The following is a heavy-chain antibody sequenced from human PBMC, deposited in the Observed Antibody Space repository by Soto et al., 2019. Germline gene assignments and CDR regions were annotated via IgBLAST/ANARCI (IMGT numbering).Heavy chain of an antibody. D-gene: IGHD6-13*01. CDR3: ARGGASSLPFDY. J-gene: IGHJ4*02. Sequence: PSETLSLTCTVSGGYISSYYCSWIRQPPGKGLEWIGYIYYSGSTNYNPSLKSRVTISVDTSKNQFSLKLISVTAADTAVYYCARGGASSLPFDYWGQGILVTVSS. V-gene: IGHV4-59*01. CDR1: GGYISSYY. CDR2: IYYSGST.